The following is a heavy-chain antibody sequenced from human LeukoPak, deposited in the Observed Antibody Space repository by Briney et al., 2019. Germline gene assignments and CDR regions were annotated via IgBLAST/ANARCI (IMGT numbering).Heavy chain of an antibody. J-gene: IGHJ4*02. D-gene: IGHD3-10*01. V-gene: IGHV3-33*01. CDR1: GFTFSSYG. Sequence: GGSLRLSCAASGFTFSSYGMHWVRQAPGKGLEWVAVIWNVGSNKYYADSVKGRFTISRDNSKNTLYLQMNSLRAEDTAVYYGARTNGSGSPWVDYWGQGTLVTVSS. CDR2: IWNVGSNK. CDR3: ARTNGSGSPWVDY.